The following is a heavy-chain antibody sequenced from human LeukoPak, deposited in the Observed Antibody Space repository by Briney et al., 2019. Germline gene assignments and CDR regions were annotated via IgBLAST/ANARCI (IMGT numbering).Heavy chain of an antibody. CDR2: IYTSGST. J-gene: IGHJ6*03. D-gene: IGHD3-10*01. V-gene: IGHV4-4*07. Sequence: SETLSLTCTVSGGSISSYYWSWIRQPPGKGLEWIGRIYTSGSTNYNPSLKSRVTMSVDTSKNQFSLKLSPVTAADTAVYYCARVVGVLWLDYMDVWGKGTTVTISS. CDR1: GGSISSYY. CDR3: ARVVGVLWLDYMDV.